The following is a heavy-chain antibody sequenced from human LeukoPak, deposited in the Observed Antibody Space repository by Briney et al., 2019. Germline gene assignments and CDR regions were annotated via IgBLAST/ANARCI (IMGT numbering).Heavy chain of an antibody. Sequence: PSETLSLTCAVYGGSFSGYYWSWIRQPPGKGLEWIGEINHRGSTNYNPSLKSRVTISVDTSKNQFSLRLSSVTAADTAVYYCARVLEGSSGQHWYFDLWGRGTLVTVSS. CDR1: GGSFSGYY. D-gene: IGHD6-19*01. J-gene: IGHJ2*01. V-gene: IGHV4-34*01. CDR2: INHRGST. CDR3: ARVLEGSSGQHWYFDL.